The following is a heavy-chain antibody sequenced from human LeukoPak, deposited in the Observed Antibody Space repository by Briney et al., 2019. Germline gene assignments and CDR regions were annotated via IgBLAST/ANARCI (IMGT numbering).Heavy chain of an antibody. D-gene: IGHD6-19*01. CDR2: ISGKSTYI. CDR3: VRDRSSGLHYYDY. V-gene: IGHV3-21*01. Sequence: GGSLRLSCVASGFAFNVYAMNWVRQAPGRGLQWVSSISGKSTYINYGDSVKGRFTISRDNARNALYLQMDNLKAEDTAVYYCVRDRSSGLHYYDYWGHGTLVSVSS. J-gene: IGHJ4*01. CDR1: GFAFNVYA.